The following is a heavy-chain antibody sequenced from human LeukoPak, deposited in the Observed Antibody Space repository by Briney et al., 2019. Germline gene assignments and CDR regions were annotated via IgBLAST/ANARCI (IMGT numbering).Heavy chain of an antibody. J-gene: IGHJ4*02. CDR1: GGTFSSYA. D-gene: IGHD1-7*01. Sequence: SVKVSCKASGGTFSSYAISWVRQAPGPGLEWMGRIIPILGIANYAQKFQGRVTITADKSTSTAYMELSSLRSEDTAVYYCARDPVALRNFDYWGQGTLVTVSS. CDR3: ARDPVALRNFDY. V-gene: IGHV1-69*04. CDR2: IIPILGIA.